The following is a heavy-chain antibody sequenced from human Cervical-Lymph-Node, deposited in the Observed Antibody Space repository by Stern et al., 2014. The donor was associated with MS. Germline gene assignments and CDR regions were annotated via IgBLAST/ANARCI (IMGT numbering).Heavy chain of an antibody. D-gene: IGHD3-22*01. V-gene: IGHV1-24*01. CDR2: FDPEDGEI. CDR3: ATAPLAYYYDTSAYYNNY. Sequence: QDQLVQSGAEVKKPGASVKVSCKVSGYPLTELSMHWVRQAPGRGLEWMGGFDPEDGEIIYAQKFQGRVSMTEDASTETTYMDLSSLTSEDTAVYYCATAPLAYYYDTSAYYNNYGGQGTLVTVSS. J-gene: IGHJ4*02. CDR1: GYPLTELS.